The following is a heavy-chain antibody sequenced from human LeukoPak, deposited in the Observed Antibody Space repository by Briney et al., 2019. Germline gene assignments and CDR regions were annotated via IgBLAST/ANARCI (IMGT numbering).Heavy chain of an antibody. CDR2: ISGSGGST. D-gene: IGHD1-1*01. Sequence: GGSLRLSCAASGFTFSSYAMSWVRQAPGKGLEWVSAISGSGGSTYYADSVKGRFTISRDNSKNTLYLQMNSLRAEDTAIYYCAKDGYDYYYYYMDVWGKGTTVTVSS. CDR1: GFTFSSYA. CDR3: AKDGYDYYYYYMDV. V-gene: IGHV3-23*01. J-gene: IGHJ6*03.